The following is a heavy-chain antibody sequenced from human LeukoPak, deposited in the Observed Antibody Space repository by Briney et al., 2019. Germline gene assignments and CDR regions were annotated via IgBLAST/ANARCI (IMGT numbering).Heavy chain of an antibody. Sequence: SETLSLTCTVSGGSISSYYWRWIRQPAGKGLEWIGRIYTSGSTNYNPSLKSRVTMSVDTSKNQFSLKLSSVTAADTAVYYCASRYYSGGSCYSGLNYYYYMDVWGKGTTVTVSS. CDR1: GGSISSYY. V-gene: IGHV4-4*07. CDR2: IYTSGST. J-gene: IGHJ6*03. D-gene: IGHD2-15*01. CDR3: ASRYYSGGSCYSGLNYYYYMDV.